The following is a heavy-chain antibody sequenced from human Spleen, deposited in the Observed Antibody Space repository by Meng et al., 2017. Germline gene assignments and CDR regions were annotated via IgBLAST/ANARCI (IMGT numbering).Heavy chain of an antibody. V-gene: IGHV1-69*09. CDR2: IVPILDRP. CDR1: GGTLSSYP. CDR3: ARDRGHYLES. D-gene: IGHD6-25*01. Sequence: QVKLVQSGAEVTKPGSSLKVSCKASGGTLSSYPIAWVRQAPGQGLEWMGRIVPILDRPNYAENFQDRVTITADKSTNTAYMELSSLRSDDTAIYYCARDRGHYLESWGQGTLVTVSS. J-gene: IGHJ4*02.